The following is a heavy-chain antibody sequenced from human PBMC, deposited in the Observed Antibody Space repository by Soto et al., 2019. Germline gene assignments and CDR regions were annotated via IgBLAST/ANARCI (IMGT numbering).Heavy chain of an antibody. J-gene: IGHJ4*02. CDR3: ARWGTTGGFDV. Sequence: QVQLVESGGGVVQPGTSLRLSCVGSGFTFRSYVIHWVRQAPGKGLEWVALTSYDGSNNFYGDSVKGRFTISRDNSRNTVELQMDRLRLEDTALYYCARWGTTGGFDVWGQGTLVSVSS. CDR1: GFTFRSYV. CDR2: TSYDGSNN. V-gene: IGHV3-33*05. D-gene: IGHD3-16*01.